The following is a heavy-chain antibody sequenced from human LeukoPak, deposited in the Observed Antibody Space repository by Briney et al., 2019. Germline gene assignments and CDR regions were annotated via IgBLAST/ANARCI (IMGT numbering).Heavy chain of an antibody. CDR1: GFTFSSYW. Sequence: GGSLRLSCAASGFTFSSYWMYWVRQAPGKGLVWVSGINGAGSSTKYADSVKGRFTISRDNAKNTLYLQMNSLRAEDTALYYCAKDQTPMDSGTYGFDYWGQGTLVTVSS. CDR2: INGAGSST. CDR3: AKDQTPMDSGTYGFDY. J-gene: IGHJ4*02. D-gene: IGHD1-26*01. V-gene: IGHV3-74*03.